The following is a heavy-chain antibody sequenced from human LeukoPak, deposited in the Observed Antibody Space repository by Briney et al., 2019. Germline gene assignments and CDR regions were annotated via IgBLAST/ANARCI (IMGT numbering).Heavy chain of an antibody. J-gene: IGHJ4*02. CDR2: IKQDGSEK. CDR1: GFTFSSYW. CDR3: ARVGGRYSPLGY. Sequence: PGGSLRLSCAASGFTFSSYWMSRVRQAPGKGLEWVANIKQDGSEKYYVDSVKGRFTISRDNAKNSLFLQMISLRAEDTAVYYCARVGGRYSPLGYWGQGTLVTVSS. D-gene: IGHD3-16*02. V-gene: IGHV3-7*01.